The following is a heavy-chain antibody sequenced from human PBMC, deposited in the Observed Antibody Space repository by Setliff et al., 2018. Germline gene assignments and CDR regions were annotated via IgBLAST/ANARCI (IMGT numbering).Heavy chain of an antibody. D-gene: IGHD2-2*01. V-gene: IGHV4-59*12. J-gene: IGHJ2*01. CDR3: ARAVPRGATPDYWYFDL. Sequence: SETLSLTCTISGGFTSSFYWSWIRQAPGKGLEWIGYVDHSGSTNFSPSLKSRGTISVDTSKNQFSLKLNSVTAADTTVYYCARAVPRGATPDYWYFDLWGRGTLVTVSS. CDR2: VDHSGST. CDR1: GGFTSSFY.